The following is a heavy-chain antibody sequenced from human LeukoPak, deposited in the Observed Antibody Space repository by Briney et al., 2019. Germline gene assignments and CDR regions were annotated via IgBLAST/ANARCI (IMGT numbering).Heavy chain of an antibody. V-gene: IGHV4-59*01. CDR1: GGSIGSYY. J-gene: IGHJ5*02. D-gene: IGHD1-26*01. Sequence: NPSETLSLTCTVSGGSIGSYYWSWIRQPPGKGLEWIGYIYYSGSTNYNPSLKSRVTISVDTSKNQFSLKLSSVTAADTAVYYCARANLGGRGKYNWFDPWGQGTLVTVSS. CDR3: ARANLGGRGKYNWFDP. CDR2: IYYSGST.